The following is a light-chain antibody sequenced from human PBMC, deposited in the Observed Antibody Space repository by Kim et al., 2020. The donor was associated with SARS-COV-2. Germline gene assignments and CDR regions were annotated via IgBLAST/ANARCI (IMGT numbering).Light chain of an antibody. CDR3: QQRSSWPRT. CDR1: QSVSNY. J-gene: IGKJ4*01. V-gene: IGKV3-11*01. CDR2: GAS. Sequence: FSPGEPATPSCRASQSVSNYLGWYQQQPGQAPRLLIYGASNRATGIPARFSGSGSGTDFTLTVSSLEPEDFAVYYCQQRSSWPRTFGGGTKVDIK.